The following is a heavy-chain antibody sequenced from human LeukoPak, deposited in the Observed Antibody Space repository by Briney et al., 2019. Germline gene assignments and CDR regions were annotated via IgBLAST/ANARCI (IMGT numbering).Heavy chain of an antibody. D-gene: IGHD3-16*02. J-gene: IGHJ5*02. CDR3: ARRPAGVVNWFDP. Sequence: SETLSLTCTVSGGSISSYYWSWIRQPPGKGLEWIGYIYYSGSTNYNPSLKSRVTISVDTSKNQFSLKLSSVTAADTAMYYCARRPAGVVNWFDPWGQGTLVTASS. V-gene: IGHV4-59*01. CDR1: GGSISSYY. CDR2: IYYSGST.